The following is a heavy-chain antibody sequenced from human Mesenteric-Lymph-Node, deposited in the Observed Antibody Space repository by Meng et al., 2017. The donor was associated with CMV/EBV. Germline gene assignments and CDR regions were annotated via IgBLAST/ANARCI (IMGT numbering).Heavy chain of an antibody. J-gene: IGHJ4*02. D-gene: IGHD5-12*01. Sequence: GSISSSSYYWGWIRQPPGKGLEWIGSIYYSGSTYYNPSLKSRVTISVDTSKNQFSLKLSSVTAADTAVYYCARRRLRGHSGYDLDYWGQGTLVTVSS. CDR1: GSISSSSYY. CDR3: ARRRLRGHSGYDLDY. V-gene: IGHV4-39*01. CDR2: IYYSGST.